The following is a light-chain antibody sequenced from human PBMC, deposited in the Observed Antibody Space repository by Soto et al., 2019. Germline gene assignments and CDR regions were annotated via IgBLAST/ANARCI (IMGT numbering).Light chain of an antibody. CDR1: SSNIGSNF. V-gene: IGLV1-47*01. J-gene: IGLJ2*01. Sequence: QSVLTQPPSASGTPGQRVTISCSGSSSNIGSNFVFWYQQFPGMTPKLLLYRNSQRPSGVPDRFSASKSGTSASLAISGLRSDDEADYYCAAWDDTLSALLFGGGTKLTVL. CDR3: AAWDDTLSALL. CDR2: RNS.